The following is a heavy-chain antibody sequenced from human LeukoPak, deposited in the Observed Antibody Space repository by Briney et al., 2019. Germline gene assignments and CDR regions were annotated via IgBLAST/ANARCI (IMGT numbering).Heavy chain of an antibody. V-gene: IGHV3-66*01. CDR2: IYSGGST. CDR1: GFTVSSNY. D-gene: IGHD2-15*01. Sequence: GGSLRLSCAASGFTVSSNYMSWVRQAPGKGLEWVSVIYSGGSTYYADSVKGRFTISRDNSKNTLYLQMNSLRAEDTAVYYCARDRYCSGGSCSYDAFDIWGQGTMVTVSS. J-gene: IGHJ3*02. CDR3: ARDRYCSGGSCSYDAFDI.